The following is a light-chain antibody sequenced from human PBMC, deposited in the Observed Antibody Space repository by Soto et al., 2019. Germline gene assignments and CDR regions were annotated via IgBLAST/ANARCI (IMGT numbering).Light chain of an antibody. CDR1: QSISSW. J-gene: IGKJ1*01. CDR3: LHDHNYPRT. V-gene: IGKV1-5*03. CDR2: KAS. Sequence: DIQMTQSPSTLSASVGDRVTITCRASQSISSWLAWYQQKPGKAPKLLIYKASSLESGVPSRFSGSGSGTEFTLTISSLQPDDFATYYCLHDHNYPRTFGQGTKVDIK.